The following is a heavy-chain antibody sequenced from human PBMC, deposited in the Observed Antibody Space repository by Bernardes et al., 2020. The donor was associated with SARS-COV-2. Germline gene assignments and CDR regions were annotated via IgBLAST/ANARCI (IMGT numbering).Heavy chain of an antibody. CDR3: ARETIAPPTYYYGMDV. CDR2: INPNSGGT. Sequence: ASVKVSCKASGYTFTGYYMHWVRQAPGQGLEWMGWINPNSGGTNYAQKFQGWVTMTRDTSISTAYMELSRLRSDDTAVYYCARETIAPPTYYYGMDVWGQGTTVTVSS. CDR1: GYTFTGYY. J-gene: IGHJ6*02. D-gene: IGHD6-6*01. V-gene: IGHV1-2*04.